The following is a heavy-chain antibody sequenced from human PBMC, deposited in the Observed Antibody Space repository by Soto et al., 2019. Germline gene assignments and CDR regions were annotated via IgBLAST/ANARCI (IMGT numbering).Heavy chain of an antibody. CDR3: ARTRGLLTYYYYMDV. CDR2: ISSSGST. V-gene: IGHV4-4*02. D-gene: IGHD4-17*01. Sequence: SETLSLTCAVSSDSISSSYWWSWVRQSPGKGLEWIGEISSSGSTNYNPSLKSRVTISVDRSKSQFSLRLSSVTAADTAVYYCARTRGLLTYYYYMDVWGKGTTVTVSS. J-gene: IGHJ6*03. CDR1: SDSISSSYW.